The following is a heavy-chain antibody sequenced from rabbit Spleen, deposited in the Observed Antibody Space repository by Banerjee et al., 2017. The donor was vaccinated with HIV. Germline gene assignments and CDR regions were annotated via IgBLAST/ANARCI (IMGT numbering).Heavy chain of an antibody. Sequence: QSLEESGGDLVKPGTSLTLTCTASGFSFSSSYYMCWVRQAPGKGPEWIACIYTSDGSTYYASWAKGRFTISKTSSTTVTLQMTSLTAADTATYFCARSFAYWGVYGIYGDGGFKLWGPGTLVTVS. J-gene: IGHJ4*01. D-gene: IGHD5-1*01. CDR2: IYTSDGST. V-gene: IGHV1S40*01. CDR1: GFSFSSSYY. CDR3: ARSFAYWGVYGIYGDGGFKL.